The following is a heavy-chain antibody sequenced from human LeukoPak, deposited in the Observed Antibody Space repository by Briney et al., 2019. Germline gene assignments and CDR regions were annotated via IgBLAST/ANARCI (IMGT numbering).Heavy chain of an antibody. J-gene: IGHJ4*02. V-gene: IGHV3-9*01. D-gene: IGHD2-8*01. CDR3: ARAPKGNGFYCTNGVCHFDY. Sequence: GVSLRLSCAASGFTFDDYAMHWVRQAPGKGLEWVSGISWNSGSIGYADSVKGRFTISRDNAKNSLYLQMNSLRAEDTAVYYCARAPKGNGFYCTNGVCHFDYWGQGTLVTVSS. CDR2: ISWNSGSI. CDR1: GFTFDDYA.